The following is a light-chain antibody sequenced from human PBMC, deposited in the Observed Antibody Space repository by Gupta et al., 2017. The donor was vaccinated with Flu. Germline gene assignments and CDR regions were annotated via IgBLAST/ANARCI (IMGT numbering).Light chain of an antibody. CDR2: GAS. CDR1: QSVSSSN. Sequence: LTQSPATLSLSPGERATLSCRASQSVSSSNLAWYQQKPGQTPRLLIYGASSRATGIPDRFSGGGSGADFTLTISRLEPEDFAVYYCQQYGSSPLTFGQGTKVEIK. CDR3: QQYGSSPLT. J-gene: IGKJ1*01. V-gene: IGKV3-20*01.